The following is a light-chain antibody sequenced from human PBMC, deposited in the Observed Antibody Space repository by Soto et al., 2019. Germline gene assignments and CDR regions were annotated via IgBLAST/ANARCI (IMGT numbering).Light chain of an antibody. CDR2: GAS. Sequence: EIVMTQSPGTLSVSPGERATLSCRASQSVSSKLAWYQQKPGQAPRLLIYGASTRATGIPARFSGSGSGTQFTLTISSLQSEDFALYYCQQYNNWPPATFGGGTKVEIK. CDR3: QQYNNWPPAT. J-gene: IGKJ4*01. V-gene: IGKV3-15*01. CDR1: QSVSSK.